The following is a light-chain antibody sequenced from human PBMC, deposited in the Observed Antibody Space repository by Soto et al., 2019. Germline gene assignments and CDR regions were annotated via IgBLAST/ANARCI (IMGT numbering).Light chain of an antibody. CDR2: AAS. V-gene: IGKV1-39*01. CDR3: QQSYNTLRT. Sequence: DIQMTQSPSSLSASVGDRVTITCRANQSISSFLNWYQQKPGKAPELLIYAASSLQSGVPSRFSGSGSGTDFTLTISSLQPEDFVTYYCQQSYNTLRTFGQGTKVEIK. J-gene: IGKJ1*01. CDR1: QSISSF.